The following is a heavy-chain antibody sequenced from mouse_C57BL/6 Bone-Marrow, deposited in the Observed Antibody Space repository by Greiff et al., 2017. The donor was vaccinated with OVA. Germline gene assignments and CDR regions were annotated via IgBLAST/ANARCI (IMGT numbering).Heavy chain of an antibody. CDR1: GYTFTSYW. V-gene: IGHV1-52*01. CDR2: IDPSDSET. CDR3: ARRGYYGNLYYFDY. Sequence: VQLQQPGAELVSPGSSVKLSCKASGYTFTSYWMHWVKQRPIQGLEWIGNIDPSDSETHYNQKFKDKATLTVDKSSSTAYMQLSSLTSEDSAVYYCARRGYYGNLYYFDYWGQGTTLTVSS. J-gene: IGHJ2*01. D-gene: IGHD2-1*01.